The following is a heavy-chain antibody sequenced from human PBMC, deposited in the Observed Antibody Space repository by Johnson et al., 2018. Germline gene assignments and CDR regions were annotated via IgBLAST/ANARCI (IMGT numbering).Heavy chain of an antibody. CDR3: ARGPSARYSGGWTRPEYFQH. V-gene: IGHV3-74*01. J-gene: IGHJ1*01. CDR1: GFTFSSYW. Sequence: VQLQESGGGLVQPGGSLRLSCAASGFTFSSYWMHWVRQAPGKGLVWVTRINSDGSSTSYADSVKGRFTISRDNARNTLYLQMNSLRAEDTAVYYCARGPSARYSGGWTRPEYFQHWGQGTLVTVSA. CDR2: INSDGSST. D-gene: IGHD6-25*01.